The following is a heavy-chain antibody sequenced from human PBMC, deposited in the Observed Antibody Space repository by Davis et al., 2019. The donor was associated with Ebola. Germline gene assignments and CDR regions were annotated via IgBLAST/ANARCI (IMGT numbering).Heavy chain of an antibody. CDR1: GFTFNNYW. V-gene: IGHV3-7*03. D-gene: IGHD3-10*01. J-gene: IGHJ5*02. CDR2: TRPDGSEK. CDR3: AREYYGSGSYLGESWFDP. Sequence: GESLKISCAASGFTFNNYWMSWVRQAPGMGLEWVANTRPDGSEKYYVDSVKGRFTISRDNTKNSLYLQMNSLRAEDTAVYYCAREYYGSGSYLGESWFDPWGQGTLVTVSS.